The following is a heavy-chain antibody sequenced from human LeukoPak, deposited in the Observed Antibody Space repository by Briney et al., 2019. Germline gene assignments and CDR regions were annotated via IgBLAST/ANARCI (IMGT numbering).Heavy chain of an antibody. CDR2: IYYSGST. CDR1: GGSISSSSYY. V-gene: IGHV4-39*01. J-gene: IGHJ3*02. CDR3: ARPETETYYYDSSGPQGYAFDI. Sequence: SETLSLTCTVSGGSISSSSYYWGWIRQPPGKELEWIGSIYYSGSTYYNPSLKSRVTISVDTAKNQFSLKLSSVTAADTAVYYCARPETETYYYDSSGPQGYAFDIWGQGTMVTVSS. D-gene: IGHD3-22*01.